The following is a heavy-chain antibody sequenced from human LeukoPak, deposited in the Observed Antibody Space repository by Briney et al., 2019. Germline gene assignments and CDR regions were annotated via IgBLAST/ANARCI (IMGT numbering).Heavy chain of an antibody. CDR1: GGSISSYY. J-gene: IGHJ5*02. CDR3: AREGAGIAAAGTFWFDP. V-gene: IGHV4-59*01. CDR2: IYYSGST. D-gene: IGHD6-13*01. Sequence: SETLSLTCTVSGGSISSYYWSWIRQPPGKGLEWIGYIYYSGSTNYNPSLKSRVTISVDTSKNQFSLKLSSVTAADTAVYYCAREGAGIAAAGTFWFDPWGQGTLVTVSS.